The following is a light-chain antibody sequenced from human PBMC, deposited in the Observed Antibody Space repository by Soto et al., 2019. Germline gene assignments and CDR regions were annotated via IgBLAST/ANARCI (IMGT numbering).Light chain of an antibody. CDR2: GAS. J-gene: IGKJ5*01. CDR3: EQDGTAPIT. CDR1: QRFRSNY. V-gene: IGKV3-20*01. Sequence: EIVLTQSPGTPALSPGERPNLSCRASQRFRSNYLAWYQQKPGQAPRLLLYGASTSATGSPDRFSGSGSGTDFPLTINRLEPEDFAVYHCEQDGTAPITFGQGTRLEVK.